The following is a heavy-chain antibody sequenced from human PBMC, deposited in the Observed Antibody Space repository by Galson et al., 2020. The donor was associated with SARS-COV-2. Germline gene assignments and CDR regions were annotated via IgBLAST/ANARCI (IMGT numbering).Heavy chain of an antibody. J-gene: IGHJ6*02. D-gene: IGHD3-10*01. CDR2: IYTSGST. CDR3: ARLYYYGSGSNYGMDV. V-gene: IGHV4-4*07. CDR1: GGSISSYY. Sequence: ETSETLSLTCTVSGGSISSYYWSWIRQPAGKGLEWIGRIYTSGSTNYNPSLKSQVTMSVDTSKNQFSLKLSSVTAADTAVYYCARLYYYGSGSNYGMDVWGQGTTVTVSS.